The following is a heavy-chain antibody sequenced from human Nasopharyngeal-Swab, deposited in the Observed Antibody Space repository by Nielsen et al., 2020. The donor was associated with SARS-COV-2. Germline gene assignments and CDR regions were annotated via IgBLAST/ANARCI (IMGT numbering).Heavy chain of an antibody. CDR3: AKGRGAYCSSTSCYPRTLDY. V-gene: IGHV3-30*18. D-gene: IGHD2-2*01. CDR1: GFTFSSYG. Sequence: GESLKISCAASGFTFSSYGMHWVRQAPGKGLEWVAVISYDGSNKYYADSVKGRFTISRDNSKNTLYLQMNSLRAEDTAVYYCAKGRGAYCSSTSCYPRTLDYWGQGILVTVSS. J-gene: IGHJ4*02. CDR2: ISYDGSNK.